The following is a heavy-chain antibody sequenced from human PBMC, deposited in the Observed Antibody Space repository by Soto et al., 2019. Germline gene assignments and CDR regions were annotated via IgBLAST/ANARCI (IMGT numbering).Heavy chain of an antibody. CDR2: SIPIFGTA. D-gene: IGHD5-18*01. CDR1: GGTFNNYP. J-gene: IGHJ6*02. V-gene: IGHV1-69*01. Sequence: QVQLVQSGAEVKKPGSSVKVSCKASGGTFNNYPITWVRQAPGEGLEWMGGSIPIFGTANYAQKFQGRVTISVAESTNTAYMERSSLRSEDTAVYNCARSRGYSSDDHYYYFDMDVWGQGTTVTVSS. CDR3: ARSRGYSSDDHYYYFDMDV.